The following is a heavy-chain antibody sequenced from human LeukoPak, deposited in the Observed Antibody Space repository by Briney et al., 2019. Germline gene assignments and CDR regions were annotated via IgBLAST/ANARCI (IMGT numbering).Heavy chain of an antibody. J-gene: IGHJ4*02. V-gene: IGHV4-39*01. CDR3: ARQVTYGYAYGYYFDF. CDR1: GASLSTSYYY. Sequence: SETLSLTCTVSGASLSTSYYYWAWIRQPPGKGLEWIGNFHYSGTTYYNPSLKSRVAISIDTSKNQFFLRLSSVTAADTAVYYCARQVTYGYAYGYYFDFWGQGALVTVSS. CDR2: FHYSGTT. D-gene: IGHD5-18*01.